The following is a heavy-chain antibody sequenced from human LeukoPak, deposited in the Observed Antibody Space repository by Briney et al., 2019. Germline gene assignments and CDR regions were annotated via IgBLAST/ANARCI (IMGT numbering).Heavy chain of an antibody. CDR1: GFTFSSYE. V-gene: IGHV3-48*03. Sequence: PGGSLRLSCAASGFTFSSYEMNWVRQAPGKGLEWVSYISSSGSTIYYADSVKGRFTISRDNAKNSLYLQMNSLRAEDTAVYYCAKDMEWGWELLAPNAFDIWGQGTMVTVSS. CDR2: ISSSGSTI. J-gene: IGHJ3*02. CDR3: AKDMEWGWELLAPNAFDI. D-gene: IGHD1-26*01.